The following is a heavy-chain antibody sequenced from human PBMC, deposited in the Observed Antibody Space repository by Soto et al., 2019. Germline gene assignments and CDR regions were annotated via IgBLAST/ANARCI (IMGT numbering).Heavy chain of an antibody. V-gene: IGHV4-59*08. Sequence: SETLSLTCTVSGGSICSYRWVWIRQPPGKGLEWIGNIYYSGSTYYNPSLKSRVTISVDTSKNQFSLKLSSVTAADTAVYYCARRIRFLEWLPQQNYYYYYMDVWGKGTTVTVSS. D-gene: IGHD3-3*01. J-gene: IGHJ6*03. CDR3: ARRIRFLEWLPQQNYYYYYMDV. CDR1: GGSICSYR. CDR2: IYYSGST.